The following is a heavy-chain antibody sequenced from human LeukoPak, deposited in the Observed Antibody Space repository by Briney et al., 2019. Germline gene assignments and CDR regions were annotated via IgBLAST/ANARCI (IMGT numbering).Heavy chain of an antibody. CDR2: INNSGST. CDR1: GGSISTFY. Sequence: PSETLSLTCTISGGSISTFYWTWIRQPAGKGLEWIGRINNSGSTNYNPSLRSRVSMSVDRPKNQFSVTLSSVTAADTAVYFCAREGGDPRWLDPWGQGTLVTVSS. D-gene: IGHD6-25*01. CDR3: AREGGDPRWLDP. J-gene: IGHJ5*02. V-gene: IGHV4-4*07.